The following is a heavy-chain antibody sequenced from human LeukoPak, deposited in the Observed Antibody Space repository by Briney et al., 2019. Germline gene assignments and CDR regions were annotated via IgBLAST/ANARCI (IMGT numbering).Heavy chain of an antibody. D-gene: IGHD5/OR15-5a*01. V-gene: IGHV3-23*01. CDR1: GFTFSSYG. Sequence: GGSLRLSCAASGFTFSSYGMSWVRQAPGKGLEWVSAISGSGGSTYYADSVKGRFTISRDNAKNSLSLQMNSLRAEDTAVYYCADYSISTGGLGYWGQGTLVTVSS. J-gene: IGHJ4*02. CDR3: ADYSISTGGLGY. CDR2: ISGSGGST.